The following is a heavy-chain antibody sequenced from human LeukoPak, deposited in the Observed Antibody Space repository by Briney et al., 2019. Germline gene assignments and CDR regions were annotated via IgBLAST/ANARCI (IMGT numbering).Heavy chain of an antibody. V-gene: IGHV3-23*01. CDR1: GFTFSNYV. CDR3: AKDGDQVTVTKLGY. D-gene: IGHD4-17*01. Sequence: PGGSLRLSCAASGFTFSNYVMSWVRQAPGKGLEWVSGISGSGGTTHYADSMKGRFTISRDNSKNTLYLEMNSLRAEDTAVYYCAKDGDQVTVTKLGYWGQGTLVTVSS. J-gene: IGHJ4*02. CDR2: ISGSGGTT.